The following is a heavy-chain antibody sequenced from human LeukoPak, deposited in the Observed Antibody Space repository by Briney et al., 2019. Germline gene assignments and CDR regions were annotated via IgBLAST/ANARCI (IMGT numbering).Heavy chain of an antibody. V-gene: IGHV4-38-2*02. CDR2: IYTSGST. J-gene: IGHJ4*02. CDR3: ARTPDY. CDR1: GHSISSGYY. Sequence: PSETLSLTCTVSGHSISSGYYWGWIRQPPGEGLEWIGRIYTSGSTNYNPSLKSRVTMSVDTSKNQFSLKLSSVTAADTAVYYCARTPDYWGQGTLVTVSS.